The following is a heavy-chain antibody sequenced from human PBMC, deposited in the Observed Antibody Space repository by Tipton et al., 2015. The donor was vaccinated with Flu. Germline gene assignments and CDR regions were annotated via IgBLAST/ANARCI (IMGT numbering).Heavy chain of an antibody. J-gene: IGHJ4*02. V-gene: IGHV4-34*01. CDR1: GGSFSGYY. D-gene: IGHD5-24*01. CDR3: ARHFRDGYNGPYYFDY. CDR2: IYYSGST. Sequence: TLSLTCAVYGGSFSGYYWSWIRQPPGKGLEWIGGIYYSGSTYYNPTLKSRVTISVDTSKNQFSLKLSSVTAADTAVYYCARHFRDGYNGPYYFDYWGQGTLVTVSS.